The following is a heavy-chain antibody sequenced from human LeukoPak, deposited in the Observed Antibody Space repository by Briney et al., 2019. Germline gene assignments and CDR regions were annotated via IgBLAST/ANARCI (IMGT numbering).Heavy chain of an antibody. D-gene: IGHD3-16*01. CDR2: IYYSGNT. V-gene: IGHV4-59*08. CDR1: GGSFSTYY. J-gene: IGHJ4*02. Sequence: SETLSPTCTVSGGSFSTYYWSWIRQPPGKGLEWIGYIYYSGNTNYNPSLKSRVTISVDTSKNQFSLKLTSVTDADTAVYYCARQAGGYWGQGALVTVSS. CDR3: ARQAGGY.